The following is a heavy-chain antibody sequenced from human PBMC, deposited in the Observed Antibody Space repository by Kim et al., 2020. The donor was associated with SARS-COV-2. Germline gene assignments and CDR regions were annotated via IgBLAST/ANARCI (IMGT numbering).Heavy chain of an antibody. CDR1: GFTFSSYG. D-gene: IGHD1-26*01. V-gene: IGHV3-33*01. Sequence: GGSLRLSCAASGFTFSSYGMHWVRQAPGKGLEWVAVIWYDGSNKYYADSVKGRFTISRDNSKNTLYLQMNSLRAEDTAVYYCARDPQWELFDYWGQGTLVTVSS. CDR2: IWYDGSNK. CDR3: ARDPQWELFDY. J-gene: IGHJ4*02.